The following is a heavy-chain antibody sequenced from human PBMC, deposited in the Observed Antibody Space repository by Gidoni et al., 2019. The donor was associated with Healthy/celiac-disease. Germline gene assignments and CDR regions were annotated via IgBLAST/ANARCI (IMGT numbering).Heavy chain of an antibody. D-gene: IGHD3-22*01. CDR3: AKDRSYDSSGAIPYTFDY. J-gene: IGHJ4*02. V-gene: IGHV3-23*04. CDR1: GVPLSSSA. Sequence: EVQLVESGGGLVQPGGSLRLSCAASGVPLSSSAMSRVRQAPGQGLEWVSGISGSGGSTYYADSVKGRLNISRDNSKNTLYLQMNSLRAEDTAVYYCAKDRSYDSSGAIPYTFDYWGQGTLVTVSS. CDR2: ISGSGGST.